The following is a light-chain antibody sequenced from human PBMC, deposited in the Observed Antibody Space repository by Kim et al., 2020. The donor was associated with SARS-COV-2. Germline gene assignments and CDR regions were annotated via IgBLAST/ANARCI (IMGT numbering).Light chain of an antibody. CDR1: QNIGTY. Sequence: SAAVGDRVTSSCRASQNIGTYLNWYQQRPGKAPQRLIFAASNLQGGIPSRFSGSGSGTDFTLTITSLQPEDQATYSCQHSHSNPPTFGQGTKLEI. V-gene: IGKV1-39*01. CDR3: QHSHSNPPT. J-gene: IGKJ2*01. CDR2: AAS.